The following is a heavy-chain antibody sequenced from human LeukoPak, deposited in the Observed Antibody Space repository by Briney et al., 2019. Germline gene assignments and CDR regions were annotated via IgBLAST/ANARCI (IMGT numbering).Heavy chain of an antibody. CDR2: IYYSGST. CDR1: GGSISSSDYY. D-gene: IGHD3-10*01. Sequence: PSETLSLTCTVSGGSISSSDYYWGWIRQPPGKGLEWIGSIYYSGSTYYNPSLKSRITISVDTSKNQFSLDLSSVTAADTAVYYCARHDSYGSVNWFDPWGQGTLVTVSS. V-gene: IGHV4-39*01. J-gene: IGHJ5*02. CDR3: ARHDSYGSVNWFDP.